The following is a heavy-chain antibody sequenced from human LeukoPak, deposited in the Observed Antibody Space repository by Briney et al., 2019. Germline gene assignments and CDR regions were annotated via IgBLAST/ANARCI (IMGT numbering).Heavy chain of an antibody. J-gene: IGHJ6*02. Sequence: SVKVSCKASGGTFSSYAISWVRQAPGQGLEWMGRIIPILGIANYAQKFQGRVTITADKSTSTAYMELSSLRSEDTAAYYCARSQGAPTPGVVYYYYGMDVWGQGTTVTVSS. V-gene: IGHV1-69*04. CDR2: IIPILGIA. CDR1: GGTFSSYA. D-gene: IGHD1-26*01. CDR3: ARSQGAPTPGVVYYYYGMDV.